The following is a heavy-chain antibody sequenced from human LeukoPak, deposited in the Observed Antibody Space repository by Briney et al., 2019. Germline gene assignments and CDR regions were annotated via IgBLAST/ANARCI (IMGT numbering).Heavy chain of an antibody. Sequence: PGGSLRLSCAASGFNFASQWMHWVRQTPGKGLVWVSRINSGGSGTSYADSVEGRFTISRDNSKNTLYLQMNNLRAEGTAVYYCARGGGYYAIDYWGQGTLVTVSS. J-gene: IGHJ4*02. V-gene: IGHV3-74*01. CDR2: INSGGSGT. D-gene: IGHD1-26*01. CDR3: ARGGGYYAIDY. CDR1: GFNFASQW.